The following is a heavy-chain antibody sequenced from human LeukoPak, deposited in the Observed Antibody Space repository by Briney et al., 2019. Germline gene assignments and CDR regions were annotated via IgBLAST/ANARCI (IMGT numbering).Heavy chain of an antibody. J-gene: IGHJ4*02. CDR2: INYSGST. V-gene: IGHV4-34*01. CDR3: ARAQGPAAYYDILTGSYYFDY. CDR1: GGSFSGYH. Sequence: PSDTLSLTCAVYGGSFSGYHWICMREPRGRGLEWIGEINYSGSTNYNPSLKSRVTISVDTSKNQFSLKLSSVTAADTAVYYCARAQGPAAYYDILTGSYYFDYWGQGTLVTVSS. D-gene: IGHD3-9*01.